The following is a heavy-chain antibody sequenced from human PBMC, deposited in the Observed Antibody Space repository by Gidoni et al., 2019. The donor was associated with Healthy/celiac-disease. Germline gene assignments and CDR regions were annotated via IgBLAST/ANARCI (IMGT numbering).Heavy chain of an antibody. Sequence: QVQLQQWGAGLLTPSETLSLTCAVYGGSFSGYYWSWIRQPPGKGLEWIGEINHSGSTNYNPSLKSRVTISVDTSKNQFSLKLSSVTAADTAVYYCARLGYSSGWYPRDVWGQGTTVTVSS. CDR3: ARLGYSSGWYPRDV. CDR1: GGSFSGYY. D-gene: IGHD6-19*01. CDR2: INHSGST. V-gene: IGHV4-34*01. J-gene: IGHJ6*02.